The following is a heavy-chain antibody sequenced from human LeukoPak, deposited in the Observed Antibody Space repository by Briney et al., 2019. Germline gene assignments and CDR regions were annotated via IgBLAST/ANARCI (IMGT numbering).Heavy chain of an antibody. D-gene: IGHD2-2*01. V-gene: IGHV4-34*01. CDR1: GGSFSGYY. Sequence: PSETLSLTCAVYGGSFSGYYWSWIRQPLGKGLEWIGEINHSGSTNYNPSLKSRVTISVDTSKNQFSLTLSSVTAADTAVYYCARVARCTSCFDVDYWGQGTLVTVSS. CDR2: INHSGST. CDR3: ARVARCTSCFDVDY. J-gene: IGHJ4*02.